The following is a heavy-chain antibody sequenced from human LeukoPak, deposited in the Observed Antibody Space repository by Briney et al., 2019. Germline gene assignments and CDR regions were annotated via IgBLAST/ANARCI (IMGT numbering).Heavy chain of an antibody. CDR3: ARPTVYYYYYMDV. Sequence: PSETLSLTCAVYGGSFSGYYWSWIRQPPGKGLEWIGEINHSGSTNYNPSLKSRVTISVDTSKNQFSLKLSSVTAADTAVYYCARPTVYYYYYMDVWGKGTTVTVSS. CDR1: GGSFSGYY. D-gene: IGHD4-11*01. V-gene: IGHV4-34*01. CDR2: INHSGST. J-gene: IGHJ6*03.